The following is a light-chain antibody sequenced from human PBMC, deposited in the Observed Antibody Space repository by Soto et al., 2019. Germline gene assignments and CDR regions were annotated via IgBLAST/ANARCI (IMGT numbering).Light chain of an antibody. CDR3: CSYAGNGAWV. CDR2: EVS. V-gene: IGLV2-23*02. Sequence: QSALTQPASVSGSPGQSITISCTGSSGDVGNYDLVSWYQQIPGKAPQLMIFEVSRRPSRVSDRISGSKSGNTASLTISGLQAEDEGDVYCCSYAGNGAWVFGGGTKVTVL. CDR1: SGDVGNYDL. J-gene: IGLJ3*02.